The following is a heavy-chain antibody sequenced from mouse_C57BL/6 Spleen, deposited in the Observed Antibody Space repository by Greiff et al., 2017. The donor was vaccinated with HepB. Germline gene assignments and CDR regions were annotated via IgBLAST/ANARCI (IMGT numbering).Heavy chain of an antibody. D-gene: IGHD1-1*01. J-gene: IGHJ1*03. Sequence: QVHVKQPGAELVKPGASVKLSCKASGYTFTSYWMQWVKQRPGQGLEWIGEIDPSDSYTNYNQKFKGKATLTVDTSSSTAYMQLSSLTSEDSAVYYCARNPRLVEYFDVWGTGTTVTVSS. CDR2: IDPSDSYT. CDR3: ARNPRLVEYFDV. V-gene: IGHV1-50*01. CDR1: GYTFTSYW.